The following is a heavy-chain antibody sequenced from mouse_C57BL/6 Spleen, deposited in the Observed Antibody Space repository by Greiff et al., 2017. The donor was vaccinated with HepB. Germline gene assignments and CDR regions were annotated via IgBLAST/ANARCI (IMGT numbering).Heavy chain of an antibody. V-gene: IGHV7-3*01. CDR1: GFTFTDYY. CDR3: ARYDYYGSSYEDYAMDY. D-gene: IGHD1-1*01. J-gene: IGHJ4*01. CDR2: IRNKANGYTT. Sequence: EVQLVESGGGLVQPGGSLSLSCAASGFTFTDYYMSWVRQPPGKALEWLGFIRNKANGYTTEYSASVKGRFTISRDNSQSILYLQMNALRAEDSATYYCARYDYYGSSYEDYAMDYWGQGTSVTVSS.